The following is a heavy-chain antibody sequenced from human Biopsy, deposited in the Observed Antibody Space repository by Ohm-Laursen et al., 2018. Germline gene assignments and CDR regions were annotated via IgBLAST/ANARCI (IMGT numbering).Heavy chain of an antibody. D-gene: IGHD1-1*01. CDR2: LWYDGTNK. CDR1: GFTFSRHG. CDR3: ARPTNARAGGAPFDI. V-gene: IGHV3-33*01. Sequence: SSLRLSCAAFGFTFSRHGMHWVRQAPGKGLEWVAVLWYDGTNKYYADSVKGRFTISRDNSKNTLYLQMNSLRAEDTAMYYCARPTNARAGGAPFDIWGQGTMVTVSS. J-gene: IGHJ3*02.